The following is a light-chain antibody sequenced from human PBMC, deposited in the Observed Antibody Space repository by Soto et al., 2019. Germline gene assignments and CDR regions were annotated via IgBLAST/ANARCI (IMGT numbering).Light chain of an antibody. CDR2: WAS. J-gene: IGKJ1*01. CDR3: QQYYTTPWT. V-gene: IGKV4-1*01. Sequence: DIVMTQFPDSLAVSLGERATINCKSSQSVLYSSDNKNYLAWYQQKPGQPPTLLTYWASTRESGVPDRFSGSGSGTDFTLTISSLQAEDVAVYYCQQYYTTPWTFGQGTKLEIK. CDR1: QSVLYSSDNKNY.